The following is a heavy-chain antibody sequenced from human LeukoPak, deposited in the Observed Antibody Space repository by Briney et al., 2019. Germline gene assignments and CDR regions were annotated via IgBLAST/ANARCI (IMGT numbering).Heavy chain of an antibody. Sequence: PGGSLRLSCATSGFTFSSFWMHWVRQAPGKGLVWVSRINNDGSDTSYAASVKGRLTISRDNAKNTLYLQMSSLRAEDTAVYYCARDLYSSGVEYYFDYWGQGTLVTVSS. CDR1: GFTFSSFW. D-gene: IGHD6-19*01. CDR2: INNDGSDT. J-gene: IGHJ4*02. CDR3: ARDLYSSGVEYYFDY. V-gene: IGHV3-74*01.